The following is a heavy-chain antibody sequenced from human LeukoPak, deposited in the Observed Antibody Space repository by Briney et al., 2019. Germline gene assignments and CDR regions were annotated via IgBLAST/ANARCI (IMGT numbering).Heavy chain of an antibody. Sequence: PSETLSLTCTVSGGTMTNYYWSWIRQPAGKELEWIGRIYSSGSTNYNPSLKSRVTMSVDTSKNLFSLNLTSVTVADMAVYFCARVGVVESSGYHDYYFDFWGQGSLVTVSS. V-gene: IGHV4-4*07. J-gene: IGHJ4*02. D-gene: IGHD3-22*01. CDR1: GGTMTNYY. CDR3: ARVGVVESSGYHDYYFDF. CDR2: IYSSGST.